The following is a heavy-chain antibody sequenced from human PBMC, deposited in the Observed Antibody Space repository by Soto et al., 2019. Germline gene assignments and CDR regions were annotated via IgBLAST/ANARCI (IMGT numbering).Heavy chain of an antibody. D-gene: IGHD1-20*01. Sequence: QVQLVESGGGVVQPGRSLRLSCAASGFTFSSYGMHWVRQAPGKGLEWVAVISYDGSNKYYADSVKGRFTISRDNSKNTRYLQMNSLRAEDTAVYYCAKGSLYNWNLDYWGQGTLVTVSS. CDR3: AKGSLYNWNLDY. CDR2: ISYDGSNK. V-gene: IGHV3-30*18. J-gene: IGHJ4*02. CDR1: GFTFSSYG.